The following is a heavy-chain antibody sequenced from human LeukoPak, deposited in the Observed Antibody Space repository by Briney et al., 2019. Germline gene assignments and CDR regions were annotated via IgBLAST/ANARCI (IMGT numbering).Heavy chain of an antibody. V-gene: IGHV1-69*02. CDR1: GGTFSSYT. CDR3: ASTPDILVGATPY. CDR2: IIPILGIA. D-gene: IGHD1-26*01. Sequence: EASVKVSCKASGGTFSSYTISWVRQAPGQGLEWMGRIIPILGIANYAQKFQGRVTITADKSTSTACMELSSLRSEDTAVYYCASTPDILVGATPYWGQGTLVTVSS. J-gene: IGHJ4*02.